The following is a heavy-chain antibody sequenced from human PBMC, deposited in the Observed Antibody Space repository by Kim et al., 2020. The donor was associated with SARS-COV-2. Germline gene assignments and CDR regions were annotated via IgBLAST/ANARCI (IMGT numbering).Heavy chain of an antibody. D-gene: IGHD2-21*01. V-gene: IGHV1-46*01. Sequence: ASVKVSCKASGYTFTSYYMHWVRQAPGQGLEWMGIINPSGGSTRYAQKFKGRVTMTRDTSTSTVYMELSSLRSEDTAVYYCARDGHIVVVIAIPSKTGYYGMDVWGQGTTVTVSS. J-gene: IGHJ6*02. CDR3: ARDGHIVVVIAIPSKTGYYGMDV. CDR2: INPSGGST. CDR1: GYTFTSYY.